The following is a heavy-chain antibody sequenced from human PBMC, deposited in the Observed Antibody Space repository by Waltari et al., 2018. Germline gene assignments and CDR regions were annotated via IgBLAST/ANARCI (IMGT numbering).Heavy chain of an antibody. J-gene: IGHJ5*02. CDR2: ISGSGGST. D-gene: IGHD6-19*01. CDR3: AKIAVAGNWFDP. Sequence: EVQLLESGGGLVQPGGSLRLSCAASGFTFRSLAIGWVRQAPGKGLEWVSAISGSGGSTYYADSVKGRFTISRDNSKNTLYLQMNSLRAEDTAVYYCAKIAVAGNWFDPWGQGTLVTVSS. V-gene: IGHV3-23*01. CDR1: GFTFRSLA.